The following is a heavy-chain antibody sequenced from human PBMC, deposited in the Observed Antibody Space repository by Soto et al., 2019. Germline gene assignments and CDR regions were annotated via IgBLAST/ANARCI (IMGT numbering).Heavy chain of an antibody. CDR3: VHRQGSRGFDY. CDR1: GFSLSTSGVG. CDR2: IFWDDDK. V-gene: IGHV2-5*02. J-gene: IGHJ4*02. Sequence: QITLKESGPTLVKPTQTLTLTCTFSGFSLSTSGVGVGWIRQPPGTALEWLALIFWDDDKRYSPSLKSRLTITKDTSKNQVVLTMTNMDPVDTATYYCVHRQGSRGFDYWGQGTLVTVSS. D-gene: IGHD6-13*01.